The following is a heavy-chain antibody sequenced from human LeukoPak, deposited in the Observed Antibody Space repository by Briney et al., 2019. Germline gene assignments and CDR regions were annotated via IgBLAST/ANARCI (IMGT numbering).Heavy chain of an antibody. CDR2: ISAYNGNT. Sequence: GASAKVSCKASGYTFTSYGISWVRQAPGQGLEWMGWISAYNGNTNYAQKLQGRVTMTTDTSTSTAYMELRSLRSDDTAVYYCARVVAYCGGDCYSEFDYWGQGTLVTVSS. CDR1: GYTFTSYG. V-gene: IGHV1-18*01. CDR3: ARVVAYCGGDCYSEFDY. J-gene: IGHJ4*02. D-gene: IGHD2-21*02.